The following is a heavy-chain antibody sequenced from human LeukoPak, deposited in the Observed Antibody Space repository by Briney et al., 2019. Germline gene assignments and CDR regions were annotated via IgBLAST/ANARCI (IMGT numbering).Heavy chain of an antibody. CDR1: GFTFSSYA. D-gene: IGHD2-2*03. V-gene: IGHV3-23*01. Sequence: GGSLRLSCAASGFTFSSYAMSWARQAPGKGLQWVSTIRGSGGSTYYADSVKGRFTISRDNSKNTLYLQMKSLRAEDTAVYYCAKGGYCSSTSCLGSDGWFDPWGQGTLVTVSS. CDR3: AKGGYCSSTSCLGSDGWFDP. J-gene: IGHJ5*02. CDR2: IRGSGGST.